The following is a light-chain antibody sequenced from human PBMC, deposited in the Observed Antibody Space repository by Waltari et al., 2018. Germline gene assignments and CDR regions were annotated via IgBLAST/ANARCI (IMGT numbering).Light chain of an antibody. CDR2: GAS. CDR3: QQYGSSPRFT. Sequence: EIVLTQSPGTLSLSPGERATLSCRASQSVSSSYLAWYQQKPGQAPRLPIYGASSRATGIPDRFSGSGSGTDFTLTISRLEPEDFAVYYCQQYGSSPRFTFGGGTKVEIK. V-gene: IGKV3-20*01. J-gene: IGKJ4*01. CDR1: QSVSSSY.